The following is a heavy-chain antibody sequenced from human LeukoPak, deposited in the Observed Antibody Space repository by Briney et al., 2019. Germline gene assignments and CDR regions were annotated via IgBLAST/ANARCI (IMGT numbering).Heavy chain of an antibody. CDR1: GFTFSSYS. CDR3: ARQQTYYYDSRVIYFDY. CDR2: ISSSSTI. Sequence: GGSLRLSCAASGFTFSSYSMNWVRQAPGKGLEWVSYISSSSTIYYADSVKGRFTISRDNAKNSLYLQMNSLRAEDTAVYYCARQQTYYYDSRVIYFDYWGQGTLVTVSS. D-gene: IGHD3-22*01. J-gene: IGHJ4*02. V-gene: IGHV3-48*01.